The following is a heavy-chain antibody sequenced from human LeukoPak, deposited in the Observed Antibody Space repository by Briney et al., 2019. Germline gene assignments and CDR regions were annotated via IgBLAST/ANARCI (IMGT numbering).Heavy chain of an antibody. V-gene: IGHV4-59*01. CDR3: AREGATGDAFDI. Sequence: PSETLSLTCTVSGGSISSYYWSWLRQPPGKGLEWIGYIYYSGSTNYNPPLKSRVTISVDTSKNQFSLKLSSVTAADTAVYYCAREGATGDAFDIWGQGTMVTVSS. D-gene: IGHD5-12*01. J-gene: IGHJ3*02. CDR2: IYYSGST. CDR1: GGSISSYY.